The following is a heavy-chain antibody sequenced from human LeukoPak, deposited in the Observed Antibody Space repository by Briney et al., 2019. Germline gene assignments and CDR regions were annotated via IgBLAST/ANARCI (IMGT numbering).Heavy chain of an antibody. CDR2: IKHDGSEK. CDR1: GFTFTDFW. V-gene: IGHV3-7*01. J-gene: IGHJ4*02. D-gene: IGHD3-3*01. Sequence: TGGSLRLSCAASGFTFTDFWMSWVRQAPGKGLEWVATIKHDGSEKYYVDSVKGRFTISRDDAKNSLYLQMNSLRAEDTAVYYCARWPERRDYDFWSGYYTEYYFDYWGQGTLVTVSS. CDR3: ARWPERRDYDFWSGYYTEYYFDY.